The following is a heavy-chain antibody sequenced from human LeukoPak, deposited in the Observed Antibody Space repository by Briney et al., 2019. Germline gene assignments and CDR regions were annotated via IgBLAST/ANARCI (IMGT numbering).Heavy chain of an antibody. CDR2: ISAYNGNT. D-gene: IGHD6-19*01. CDR3: ARAGYSSGPKH. V-gene: IGHV1-18*04. CDR1: GYTFTGYY. Sequence: ASVKVSCKASGYTFTGYYMHWVRQAPGQGLEWMGWISAYNGNTNYAQKLQGRVTMTTDTSTSTAYMELSRLRSDDTAVYYCARAGYSSGPKHWGQGTLVTVSS. J-gene: IGHJ1*01.